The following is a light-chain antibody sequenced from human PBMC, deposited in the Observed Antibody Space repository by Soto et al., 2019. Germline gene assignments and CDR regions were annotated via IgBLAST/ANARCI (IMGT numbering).Light chain of an antibody. CDR1: QRVSS. J-gene: IGKJ4*01. V-gene: IGKV3-11*01. Sequence: EVVLTQSPATLSLSPGERATLSCRASQRVSSLVWFQQKPGQAPRLLIYDGSNRATGIPVRFSGSGSGTDVALTISSLEPEDFAVYYCQQRSDWPLTFGGGTKVEI. CDR3: QQRSDWPLT. CDR2: DGS.